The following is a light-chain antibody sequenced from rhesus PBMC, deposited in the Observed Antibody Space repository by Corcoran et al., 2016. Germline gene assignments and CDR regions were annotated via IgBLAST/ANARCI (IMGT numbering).Light chain of an antibody. J-gene: IGKJ1*01. Sequence: DIQMTQSPSSLSAAVGDRVTITCRASQGISSWLAWYQQKPGKAPKRLIYKAFSLQSGDPSRFSGSGSGTDFTLTINSLQPENFATYLCQQYNSTPQTFGLGTKVEIK. CDR3: QQYNSTPQT. V-gene: IGKV1-21*01. CDR2: KAF. CDR1: QGISSW.